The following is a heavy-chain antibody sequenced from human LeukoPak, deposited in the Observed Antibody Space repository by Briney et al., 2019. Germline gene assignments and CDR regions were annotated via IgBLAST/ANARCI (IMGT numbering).Heavy chain of an antibody. D-gene: IGHD7-27*01. V-gene: IGHV4-59*08. Sequence: PSETLSLTCTVSGGSISTYDWSWIRQPPGKGLEWIGYIYYSGSTNYNPSLKSRVTISVDTSKNQFSLKLSSVTAADTAVYYCARRRLNWGAFDIWGQGTMVTVSS. CDR3: ARRRLNWGAFDI. CDR1: GGSISTYD. J-gene: IGHJ3*02. CDR2: IYYSGST.